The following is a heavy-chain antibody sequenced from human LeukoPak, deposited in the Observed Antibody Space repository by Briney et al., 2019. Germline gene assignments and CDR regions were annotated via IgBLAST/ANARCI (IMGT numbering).Heavy chain of an antibody. CDR1: GGTFSSYA. Sequence: SVKVSCKASGGTFSSYAISWVRQAPGQGLEWMGGIIPIFGTANYAQKFRGRVTITADESTSTAYMELRSLRSDDTAVYYCAKTLDYGDYGAFDIWGQGTMVTVSS. D-gene: IGHD4-17*01. CDR3: AKTLDYGDYGAFDI. J-gene: IGHJ3*02. V-gene: IGHV1-69*13. CDR2: IIPIFGTA.